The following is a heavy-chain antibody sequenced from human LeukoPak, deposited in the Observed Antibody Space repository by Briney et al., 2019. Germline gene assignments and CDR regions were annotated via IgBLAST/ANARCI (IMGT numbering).Heavy chain of an antibody. D-gene: IGHD3-16*02. V-gene: IGHV4-39*01. CDR3: ARRKGRYSYYYYYMDV. CDR2: MSYSGNT. Sequence: SETLSLTCTVSGGSISSSSYYWGWIRQPPGKGLEWIGSMSYSGNTYYNPSLKSRVTISVDTSKNQFSLKLSSVTAADTAVYYCARRKGRYSYYYYYMDVWGKGTTVTVSS. CDR1: GGSISSSSYY. J-gene: IGHJ6*03.